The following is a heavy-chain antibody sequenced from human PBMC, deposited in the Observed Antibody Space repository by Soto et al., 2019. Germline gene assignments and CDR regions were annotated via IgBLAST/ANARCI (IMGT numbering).Heavy chain of an antibody. CDR3: ARSSGWYGGWFDP. D-gene: IGHD6-19*01. CDR2: INHSGST. Sequence: PSETLSLTCAVYGGSFSGYYWSWIRQPPGKGLEWIGEINHSGSTNYNPSLKSRVTISVDTSKNQFSLKLSSVTAADTAVYYCARSSGWYGGWFDPWGQGTLVTVPQ. CDR1: GGSFSGYY. J-gene: IGHJ5*02. V-gene: IGHV4-34*01.